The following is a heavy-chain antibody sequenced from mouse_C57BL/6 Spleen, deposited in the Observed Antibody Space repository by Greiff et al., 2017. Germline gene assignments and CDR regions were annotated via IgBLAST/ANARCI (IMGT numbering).Heavy chain of an antibody. CDR1: GYTFTSYG. CDR2: IYPRSGNT. D-gene: IGHD2-1*01. V-gene: IGHV1-81*01. CDR3: AGGNYSWFAY. J-gene: IGHJ3*01. Sequence: QVQLKQSGAELARPGASVKLSCKASGYTFTSYGISWVKQRTGQGLEWIGEIYPRSGNTYYNEKFKGKATLTAEKSSSTAYMELRSLTSEDSAVYFCAGGNYSWFAYWGQGTLVTVSA.